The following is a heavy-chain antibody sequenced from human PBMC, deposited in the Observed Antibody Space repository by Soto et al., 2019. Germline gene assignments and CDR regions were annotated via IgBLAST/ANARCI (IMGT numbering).Heavy chain of an antibody. CDR2: INPSGGST. D-gene: IGHD5-12*01. CDR1: GYTFTSYY. CDR3: ARGRRGGYVLSTRTYFDY. J-gene: IGHJ4*02. Sequence: GASVKVSCKASGYTFTSYYMHWVRQAPGQGLEWMGIINPSGGSTSYAQKFQGRVTMTRDTSTSTVYMELSSLRSEDTAVYYCARGRRGGYVLSTRTYFDYWGQGTLVTVSS. V-gene: IGHV1-46*03.